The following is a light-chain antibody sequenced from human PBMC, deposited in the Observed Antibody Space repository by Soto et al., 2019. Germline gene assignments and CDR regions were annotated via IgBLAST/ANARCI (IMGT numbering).Light chain of an antibody. CDR1: SNDVGTYNL. CDR3: CSYGRSVV. V-gene: IGLV2-23*01. CDR2: EAS. Sequence: QSALTQPASVSGSPGQSITISCNGISNDVGTYNLVSWYQHHPGKAPKLIIYEASKRPSGVPNRFSGSKSGNTASLTISGLHAEDEADYYCCSYGRSVVFGGGTKLTVL. J-gene: IGLJ2*01.